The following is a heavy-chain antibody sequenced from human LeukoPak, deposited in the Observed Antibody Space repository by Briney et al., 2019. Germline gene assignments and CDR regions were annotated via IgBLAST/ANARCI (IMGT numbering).Heavy chain of an antibody. Sequence: SETLSLTCTVSGGSISSGSYYWSWIRQPAGKGLEWIGRIYTSGSTNYNPSLKSRVTISVDTSKNQFSLKLSSVTAADTAVYYCARDFRYDSSGYPTWGRGTLVTVSS. V-gene: IGHV4-61*02. CDR3: ARDFRYDSSGYPT. J-gene: IGHJ2*01. D-gene: IGHD3-22*01. CDR1: GGSISSGSYY. CDR2: IYTSGST.